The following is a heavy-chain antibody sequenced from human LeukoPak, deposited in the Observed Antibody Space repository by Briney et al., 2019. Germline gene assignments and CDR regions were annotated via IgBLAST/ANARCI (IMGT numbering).Heavy chain of an antibody. J-gene: IGHJ4*02. CDR1: GFTFSSYW. V-gene: IGHV4-4*08. CDR2: VHHSGTT. D-gene: IGHD3-22*01. Sequence: PWGVLRLSCAASGFTFSSYWMSWIRQPPGKGLEWIGYVHHSGTTKYNPSLNSRVTISMDTSKNQFSLKLTPVTAEDTAIYYCAKVVNDGYSDYWGQGTLVTVSS. CDR3: AKVVNDGYSDY.